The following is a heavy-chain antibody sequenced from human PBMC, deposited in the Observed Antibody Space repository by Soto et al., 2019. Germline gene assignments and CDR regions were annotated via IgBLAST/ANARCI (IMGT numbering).Heavy chain of an antibody. Sequence: QVQLQQWGAGLLKPSETLSLTCAVYGASFSSYYWSWIRQPPGKGLEWIGEINHSGNTKYNPSLKSRVTISIDTPKNHFSLKLTSVTAADTAVYYCARGGVYSSSWYVYWGQGSLVTVSS. CDR3: ARGGVYSSSWYVY. CDR2: INHSGNT. D-gene: IGHD6-13*01. J-gene: IGHJ4*02. V-gene: IGHV4-34*01. CDR1: GASFSSYY.